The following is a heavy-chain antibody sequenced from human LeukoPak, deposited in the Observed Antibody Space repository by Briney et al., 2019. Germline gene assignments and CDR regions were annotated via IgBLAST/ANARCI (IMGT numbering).Heavy chain of an antibody. CDR1: GYTFTSYY. CDR3: AIPREDCSGGSCYQDYFDY. D-gene: IGHD2-15*01. Sequence: ASVKVSCKASGYTFTSYYMHWVRQAPGQGLEWMGIINPSGGSTSYAQKFQGRVTMTRDKSTSTVYMELSSLRSEDTAVYYCAIPREDCSGGSCYQDYFDYWGQGTLVTVSS. J-gene: IGHJ4*02. V-gene: IGHV1-46*01. CDR2: INPSGGST.